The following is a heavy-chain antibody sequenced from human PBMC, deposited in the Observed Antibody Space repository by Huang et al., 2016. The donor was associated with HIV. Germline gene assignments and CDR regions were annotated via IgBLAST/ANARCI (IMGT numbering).Heavy chain of an antibody. CDR1: GFTFSSYA. CDR2: ISGSGGST. D-gene: IGHD3-22*01. V-gene: IGHV3-23*01. CDR3: AKSTQYYYDSSGYYSPSYWYFDL. J-gene: IGHJ2*01. Sequence: EVQLLESGGGLVQPGGSLRLSCAASGFTFSSYAMSWVRQAPGKGVEWVSAISGSGGSTYYAASVKGRFTISRDNSKNTLYLQMNSLRAEDTAVYYCAKSTQYYYDSSGYYSPSYWYFDLWGRGTLVTVSS.